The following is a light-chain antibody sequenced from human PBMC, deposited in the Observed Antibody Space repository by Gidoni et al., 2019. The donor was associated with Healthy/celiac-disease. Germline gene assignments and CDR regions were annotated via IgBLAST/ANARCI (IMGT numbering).Light chain of an antibody. V-gene: IGKV1-33*01. J-gene: IGKJ2*01. Sequence: DIQITQSTSSLSASVGDRVTITCQASQDISNYLNWYQQKPGKAPKLLIYDASNLETGVPSRFSGSGSGTDFTFTISSLQPEDIATYYCQQYDNLPLYTFGQGTKLEIK. CDR3: QQYDNLPLYT. CDR2: DAS. CDR1: QDISNY.